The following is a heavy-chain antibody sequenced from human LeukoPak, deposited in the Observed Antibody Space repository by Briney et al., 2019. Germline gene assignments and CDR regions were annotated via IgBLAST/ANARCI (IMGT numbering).Heavy chain of an antibody. Sequence: PGGSLRLSCLASGFTFNNFEITWVRQAPGKGLEWVSYISSSGGATYYAESMKGRFTISRVNAKNSVFLQMNGLRPSDTSVYYCARINGQRTSIDYWGQGTLVTVSS. V-gene: IGHV3-48*03. CDR3: ARINGQRTSIDY. CDR1: GFTFNNFE. D-gene: IGHD6-25*01. CDR2: ISSSGGAT. J-gene: IGHJ4*02.